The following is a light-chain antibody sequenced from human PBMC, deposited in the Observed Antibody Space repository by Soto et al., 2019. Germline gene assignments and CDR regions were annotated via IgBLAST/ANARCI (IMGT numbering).Light chain of an antibody. CDR3: CSYAGSSTFV. V-gene: IGLV2-23*02. CDR2: EVS. CDR1: SSDVGSYNL. Sequence: IRIIYTKTSSDVGSYNLVSWYKQHPGKAPKLMIYEVSERPSGVSNRFSGSRSGNTASLTISGLQAEDEADYYCCSYAGSSTFVFGTGTKVTVL. J-gene: IGLJ1*01.